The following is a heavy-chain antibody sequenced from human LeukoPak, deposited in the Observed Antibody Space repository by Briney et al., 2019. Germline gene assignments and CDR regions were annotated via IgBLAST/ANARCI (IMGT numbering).Heavy chain of an antibody. D-gene: IGHD2-2*01. CDR2: VKQDGSEK. CDR1: GFTFDDYA. J-gene: IGHJ6*02. Sequence: GGSLRLSCAASGFTFDDYAMNWVRQAPGKGLEWVANVKQDGSEKYYVDSVKGRFTISRDNAKNSLYLQMNSLRAEDTAVYYCARDVRCSSTSCYRLHYYGMDVWGQGTTVTVSS. V-gene: IGHV3-7*01. CDR3: ARDVRCSSTSCYRLHYYGMDV.